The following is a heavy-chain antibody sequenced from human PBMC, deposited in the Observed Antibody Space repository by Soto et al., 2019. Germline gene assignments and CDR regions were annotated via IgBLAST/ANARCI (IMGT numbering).Heavy chain of an antibody. D-gene: IGHD4-17*01. CDR1: GFIFGTYA. Sequence: EVQLLESGGGLVQPGGSPRLSCAASGFIFGTYAMSWVRQAPGKGLEWVSAVTDSGGSTYYAGSVKGRFTISRDNSKNTLYLQMNSLRAEDTAVYYCVRGKEGDYVFDYWGQGTLVTVSS. CDR2: VTDSGGST. V-gene: IGHV3-23*01. CDR3: VRGKEGDYVFDY. J-gene: IGHJ4*02.